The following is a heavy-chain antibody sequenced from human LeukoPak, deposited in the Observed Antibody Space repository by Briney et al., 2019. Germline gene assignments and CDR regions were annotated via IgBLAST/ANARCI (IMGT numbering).Heavy chain of an antibody. CDR3: ARGRVRRFDY. D-gene: IGHD1-1*01. CDR1: GGSFSGYY. J-gene: IGHJ4*02. CDR2: INHSGST. V-gene: IGHV4-34*01. Sequence: PSETLSLTCAVYGGSFSGYYWSWIRHPPGKGREWIGEINHSGSTNYNPSLKSRVTISVDTSKNQFSLKLSSVTAADTAVYYCARGRVRRFDYWGQGTLVTVSS.